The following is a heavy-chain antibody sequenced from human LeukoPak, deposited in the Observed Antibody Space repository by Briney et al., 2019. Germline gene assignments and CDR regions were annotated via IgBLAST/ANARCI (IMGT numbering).Heavy chain of an antibody. Sequence: GGSLRLSCTASGFTFGDYAMSWFRQAPGKGLEWVGFIRSKAYGGTTEYAASVKGRFTISRDDSKSIAYLQMNSLRAEDTAVYYCARDYCSSTSCLFDYWGQGTLVTVSS. CDR1: GFTFGDYA. J-gene: IGHJ4*02. CDR3: ARDYCSSTSCLFDY. V-gene: IGHV3-49*03. CDR2: IRSKAYGGTT. D-gene: IGHD2-2*01.